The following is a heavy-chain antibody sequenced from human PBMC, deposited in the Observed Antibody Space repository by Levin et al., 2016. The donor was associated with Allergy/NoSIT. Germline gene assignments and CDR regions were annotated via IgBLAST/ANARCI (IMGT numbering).Heavy chain of an antibody. CDR1: GVTVSTNY. CDR3: ARAFYGSGSQRIGMDV. CDR2: IYSGGRT. J-gene: IGHJ6*02. D-gene: IGHD3-10*01. Sequence: GESLKISCAASGVTVSTNYMSWVRQAPGKGLEWVSVIYSGGRTYYGDSVKGRFTITRDNSKNTVYLLMNSLRVDDTAVYYCARAFYGSGSQRIGMDVWGQGTTVTVSS. V-gene: IGHV3-66*01.